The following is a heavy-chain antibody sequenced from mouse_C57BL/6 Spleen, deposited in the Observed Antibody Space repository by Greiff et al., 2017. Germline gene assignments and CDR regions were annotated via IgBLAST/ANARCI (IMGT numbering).Heavy chain of an antibody. Sequence: QVQLQQPGAELVKPGASVKLSCKASGYTFTSYGISWVKQRTGQGLEWIGEIYPRSGNTYYNEKFKGKATLTADKSSSTAYMELRSLTSEDSAVYFCASGSLPITQIAYWGQGTLVTVSA. D-gene: IGHD1-1*01. CDR1: GYTFTSYG. CDR2: IYPRSGNT. CDR3: ASGSLPITQIAY. J-gene: IGHJ3*01. V-gene: IGHV1-81*01.